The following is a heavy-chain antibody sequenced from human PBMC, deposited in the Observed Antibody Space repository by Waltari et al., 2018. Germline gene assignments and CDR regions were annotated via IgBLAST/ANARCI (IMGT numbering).Heavy chain of an antibody. CDR2: IRGYNGDT. J-gene: IGHJ5*02. Sequence: QVQLVESGAEVRKPGAPVTVACKAYGYTFSTYGLAWVRQAHVQGLEWMGWIRGYNGDTKDGREFEGRLTVTTNTSTNTAHMEVRSLRSDDTAVYYCARLYDSSAYYNTYLDPWGQGALVTVSS. CDR1: GYTFSTYG. D-gene: IGHD3-22*01. V-gene: IGHV1-18*01. CDR3: ARLYDSSAYYNTYLDP.